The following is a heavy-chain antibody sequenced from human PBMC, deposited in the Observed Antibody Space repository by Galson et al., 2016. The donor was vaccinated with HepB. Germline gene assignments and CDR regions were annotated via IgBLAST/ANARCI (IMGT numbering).Heavy chain of an antibody. J-gene: IGHJ6*02. CDR1: GYLFTSYG. Sequence: SVKVSCKASGYLFTSYGIHWVRQAPGQRLEWMGWINGGNGNTKYSQRLQGRITIARDTSATTAYMELSSLRSEDTAVYYCARSWGSGSLNYYYYAMDVWGLATTVTVSS. V-gene: IGHV1-3*01. CDR2: INGGNGNT. D-gene: IGHD3-10*01. CDR3: ARSWGSGSLNYYYYAMDV.